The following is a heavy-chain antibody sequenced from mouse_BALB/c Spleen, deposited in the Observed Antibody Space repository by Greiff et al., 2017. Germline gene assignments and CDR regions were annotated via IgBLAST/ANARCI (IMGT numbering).Heavy chain of an antibody. CDR1: GYTFTSYN. V-gene: IGHV1-12*01. Sequence: QVQLQQPGAELVKPGASVKMSCKASGYTFTSYNMHWVKQTPGQGLEWIGAIYPGNGDTSYNQKFKGKATLTADKSSSTAYMQLSSLTSEDSAVFYCARGGYDYAMDDWGQGTSVTVSS. CDR2: IYPGNGDT. J-gene: IGHJ4*01. CDR3: ARGGYDYAMDD. D-gene: IGHD2-2*01.